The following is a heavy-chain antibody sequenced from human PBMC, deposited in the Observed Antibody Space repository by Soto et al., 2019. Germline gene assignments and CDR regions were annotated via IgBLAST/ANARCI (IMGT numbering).Heavy chain of an antibody. CDR2: IWTSGST. Sequence: QVQLQESGPGLVKPSETLCLTCNVSGDSMSKYYWSWVRQPAGKGLEWIGRIWTSGSTNYNPSLKSRVTMSIDTSNKHFSLDLKSVTAADTAVYYCARTVGAAYYFDFWGQGVLVTVSS. D-gene: IGHD3-16*01. V-gene: IGHV4-4*07. CDR3: ARTVGAAYYFDF. J-gene: IGHJ4*02. CDR1: GDSMSKYY.